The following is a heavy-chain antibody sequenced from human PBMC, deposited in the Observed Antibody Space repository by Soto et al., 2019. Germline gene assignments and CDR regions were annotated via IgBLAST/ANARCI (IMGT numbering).Heavy chain of an antibody. Sequence: EVQLVESGGGLVQPGGSLRLSCAASGFTFSSYSMNWVRQAPGKGLEWVSYISSSSSTIYYAASVKGRFTISRDNAKNPLYLPLNSLRDEDTAVYYCASSPYYYDSRKYYGYWGQGTLVTVSS. CDR3: ASSPYYYDSRKYYGY. CDR1: GFTFSSYS. CDR2: ISSSSSTI. V-gene: IGHV3-48*02. J-gene: IGHJ4*02. D-gene: IGHD3-22*01.